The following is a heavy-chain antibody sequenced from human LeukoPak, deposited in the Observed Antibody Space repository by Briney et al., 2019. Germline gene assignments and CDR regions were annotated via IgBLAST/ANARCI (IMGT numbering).Heavy chain of an antibody. CDR1: GGSIGTYY. CDR3: ARDDSSNGYAFDI. Sequence: SETLSLTCTVSGGSIGTYYWSWIRQPAGKGLEWIGRIYTSGSTNYNPSLKSRVIVSVDTSKNQFSLKLSSVTAADTAVYYCARDDSSNGYAFDIWGQGTMVTVSS. V-gene: IGHV4-4*07. D-gene: IGHD4-11*01. CDR2: IYTSGST. J-gene: IGHJ3*02.